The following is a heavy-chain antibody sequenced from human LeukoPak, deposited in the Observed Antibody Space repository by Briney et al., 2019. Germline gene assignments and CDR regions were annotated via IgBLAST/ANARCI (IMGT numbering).Heavy chain of an antibody. D-gene: IGHD5-18*01. CDR3: ARLYSRVGPFDY. V-gene: IGHV3-21*05. CDR2: ITSSSTSM. Sequence: GGSLRLSCAASGFTFNIYSMNWVRQAPGKGLEWVSHITSSSTSMYYTDSVKGRFTISRDNAKNSLYLQMNSLRAEDTAVYYCARLYSRVGPFDYWGQGTLVTVSS. J-gene: IGHJ4*02. CDR1: GFTFNIYS.